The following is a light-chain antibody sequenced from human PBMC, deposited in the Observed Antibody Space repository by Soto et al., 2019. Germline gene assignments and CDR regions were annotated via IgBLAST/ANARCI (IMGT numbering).Light chain of an antibody. CDR3: QQRSNWPIT. CDR1: QSVSTSF. J-gene: IGKJ5*01. CDR2: GAF. Sequence: EVVSTQSPGTLSLSPGERATLSCRTSQSVSTSFLAWYQQKPGQAPRLLIYGAFSRATGIPDRFSGSGSGTDFTLTISSLEPEDFAVYYCQQRSNWPITFGQGTRLEIK. V-gene: IGKV3D-20*02.